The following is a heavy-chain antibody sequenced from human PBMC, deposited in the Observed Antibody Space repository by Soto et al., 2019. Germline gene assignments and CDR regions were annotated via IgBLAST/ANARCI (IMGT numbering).Heavy chain of an antibody. J-gene: IGHJ6*02. V-gene: IGHV1-46*01. Sequence: SXKVSFKASGYTXTSYYMHWVRQAPGQGLEWIGIINPSGGSTSYAQKFQGRVTITRDTSTRTVYMELSSLRSEDTAVYYCARDMYRNPWGMDVWGQGTTGTVSS. CDR2: INPSGGST. CDR1: GYTXTSYY. D-gene: IGHD1-26*01. CDR3: ARDMYRNPWGMDV.